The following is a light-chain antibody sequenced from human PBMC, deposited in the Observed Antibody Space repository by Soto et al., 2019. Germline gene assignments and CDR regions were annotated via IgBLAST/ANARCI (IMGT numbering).Light chain of an antibody. J-gene: IGLJ2*01. Sequence: QSVLTQPPSVSAAPGQKVTISCSGSSSNIGNNYVSWYQQLPGTATKLLIYENNKRPSAMPDRYSGSKSGTSATLGSTGLESGHGAGYYFGTWDSRLSAVVFGGGTKLTVL. CDR1: SSNIGNNY. V-gene: IGLV1-51*02. CDR3: GTWDSRLSAVV. CDR2: ENN.